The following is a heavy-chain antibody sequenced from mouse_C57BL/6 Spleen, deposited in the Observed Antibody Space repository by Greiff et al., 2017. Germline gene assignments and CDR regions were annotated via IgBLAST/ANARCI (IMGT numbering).Heavy chain of an antibody. CDR3: THSYAMDY. Sequence: EVNLEASGAELGRPGASVKLSCTASGFNFKAACLPWVKPRPEQALEWIGWIDPENGDTEFASKFQGKATITADTSSNTAYLQLSSLTSEDTAVYYCTHSYAMDYWGQGTSVTVSS. V-gene: IGHV14-4*01. CDR2: IDPENGDT. J-gene: IGHJ4*01. CDR1: GFNFKAAC.